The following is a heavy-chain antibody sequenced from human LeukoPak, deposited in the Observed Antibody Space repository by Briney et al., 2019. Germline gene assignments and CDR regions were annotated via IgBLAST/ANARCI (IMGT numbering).Heavy chain of an antibody. D-gene: IGHD2-2*01. J-gene: IGHJ6*03. CDR3: AGGYCSSTSCYESYYYYYMDV. CDR2: IYYSGST. Sequence: SETLSLTCTVSGGSISSYYWSWIRQPPGKGLEWIGYIYYSGSTNYNPSLKSRVTISVDTSENQFSLKLSSVTAADTAVYYCAGGYCSSTSCYESYYYYYMDVWGKGTTVTVSS. CDR1: GGSISSYY. V-gene: IGHV4-59*01.